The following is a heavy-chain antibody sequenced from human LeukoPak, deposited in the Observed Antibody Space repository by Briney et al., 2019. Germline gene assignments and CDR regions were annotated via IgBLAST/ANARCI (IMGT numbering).Heavy chain of an antibody. CDR3: AGDQTHYYHGMDV. Sequence: PSETLSLTCTVSGGSVSSGSYYWSWIRQPPGKGLEWIGYIYHSGSTNYNPSLKSRVTISVDTSKNQFSLKLSSVTAADTAVYYCAGDQTHYYHGMDVWGKGTTVTVSS. CDR1: GGSVSSGSYY. CDR2: IYHSGST. J-gene: IGHJ6*04. V-gene: IGHV4-61*01.